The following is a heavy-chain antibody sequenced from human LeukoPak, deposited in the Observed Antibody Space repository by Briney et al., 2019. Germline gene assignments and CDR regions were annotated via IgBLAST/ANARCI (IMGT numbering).Heavy chain of an antibody. D-gene: IGHD3-22*01. CDR2: IYYSGNT. V-gene: IGHV4-59*01. J-gene: IGHJ3*02. Sequence: SETLSLTCTVSGASISDYYWTWIRQPPGKGLEWIGHIYYSGNTIYNPSLKSRVTISIDTSKNQFSLKLSSVTTADTAAYYCAGEDYFDTSGYASWRFDIWGQGTMVTVSS. CDR1: GASISDYY. CDR3: AGEDYFDTSGYASWRFDI.